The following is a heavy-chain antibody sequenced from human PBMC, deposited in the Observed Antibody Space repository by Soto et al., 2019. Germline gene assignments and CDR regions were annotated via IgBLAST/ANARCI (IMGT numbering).Heavy chain of an antibody. Sequence: EVQLVESGGGLVQPGRSLRLSCAASGFTFDDYAMHWVRQAPGKGLEWVSGISWNSGSIDYADSVKGRFTISRDNAKNSLYLQMNSLRAEDTALYYCAKALRWGSSIAARRGYFDYWGQGTLVTVSS. V-gene: IGHV3-9*01. CDR3: AKALRWGSSIAARRGYFDY. D-gene: IGHD6-6*01. J-gene: IGHJ4*02. CDR2: ISWNSGSI. CDR1: GFTFDDYA.